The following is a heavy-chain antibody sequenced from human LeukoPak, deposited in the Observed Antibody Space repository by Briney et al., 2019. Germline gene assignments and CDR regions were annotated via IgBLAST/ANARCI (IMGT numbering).Heavy chain of an antibody. V-gene: IGHV4-4*07. CDR1: GGSISSYY. Sequence: SETLSLTCTVSGGSISSYYWSWIRQPAGMGLEWIGRIYTSGSTNYNPSLKSRVTMSVDTSKNQFSLKLSSVTAADTAVYYCARSITIFGVVPGVDYYGMDVWGQGTTVTVSS. D-gene: IGHD3-3*01. CDR2: IYTSGST. J-gene: IGHJ6*02. CDR3: ARSITIFGVVPGVDYYGMDV.